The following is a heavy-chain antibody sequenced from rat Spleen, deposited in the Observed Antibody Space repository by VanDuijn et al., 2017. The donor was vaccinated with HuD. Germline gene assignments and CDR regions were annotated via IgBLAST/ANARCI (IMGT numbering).Heavy chain of an antibody. D-gene: IGHD1-4*01. Sequence: EVQLVESGGGLVQPGRSLKLSCTASGLSFSNYDMAWVRQAPTKGLEWVATIIYDGSRTYYRDSVKDRFTISRDNAKRTLYLQMDSLRSEETATYYCARHGLPGYGVMDAWGQGASVTVSS. CDR1: GLSFSNYD. J-gene: IGHJ4*01. CDR2: IIYDGSRT. V-gene: IGHV5S10*01. CDR3: ARHGLPGYGVMDA.